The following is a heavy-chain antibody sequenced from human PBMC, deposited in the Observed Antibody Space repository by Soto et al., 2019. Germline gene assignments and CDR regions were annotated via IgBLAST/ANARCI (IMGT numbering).Heavy chain of an antibody. V-gene: IGHV4-39*01. CDR3: ARTGSWYYYYYMDV. Sequence: SATLTLTSTVSWRSITSSSYSWGVIRQPPGKVLEWIGSIYYSGSTYYNPSLKSRVTISVDTSKNQFSLKLSSVTAADTAVYYCARTGSWYYYYYMDVWGKGTTVS. D-gene: IGHD6-13*01. CDR2: IYYSGST. CDR1: WRSITSSSYS. J-gene: IGHJ6*03.